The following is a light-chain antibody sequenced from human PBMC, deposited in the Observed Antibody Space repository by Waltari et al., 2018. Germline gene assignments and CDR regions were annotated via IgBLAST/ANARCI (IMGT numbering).Light chain of an antibody. CDR2: GAS. CDR1: ESVSSSY. CDR3: HRYGRSYT. Sequence: VLTQSPGTLSLSPGERATLSCRANESVSSSYLAWYQHKPGQAPRLLIYGASSRAAGIPERFRGSGSVTDFTLTISRLEPEDFAVYYCHRYGRSYTFGQGTKLEIK. J-gene: IGKJ2*01. V-gene: IGKV3-20*01.